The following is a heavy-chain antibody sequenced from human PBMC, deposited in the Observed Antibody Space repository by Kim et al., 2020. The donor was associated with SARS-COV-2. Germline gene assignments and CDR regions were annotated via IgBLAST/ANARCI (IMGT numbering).Heavy chain of an antibody. Sequence: SETLSLTCTVSGGSISSGDYYWSWIRQPPGKGLEWIGYIYYSGSTYYNPSLKSRVTISVDTSKNQFSLKLSSVTAADTAVYYCARDSYKSLLRRDYYGMDVWGQGTTVTVSS. J-gene: IGHJ6*02. D-gene: IGHD3-10*01. CDR2: IYYSGST. CDR1: GGSISSGDYY. CDR3: ARDSYKSLLRRDYYGMDV. V-gene: IGHV4-30-4*01.